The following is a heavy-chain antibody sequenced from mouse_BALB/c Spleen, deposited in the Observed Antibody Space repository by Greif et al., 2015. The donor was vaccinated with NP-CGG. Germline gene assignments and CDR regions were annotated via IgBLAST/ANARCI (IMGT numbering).Heavy chain of an antibody. CDR2: INPGSGGT. J-gene: IGHJ2*01. CDR1: GYAFTNYL. Sequence: QVHVKQSGAELVRPGTSVKVSCKASGYAFTNYLIEWVKQRPGQGLEWIGVINPGSGGTNYNEKFKGKATLTADKSSSTAYMQLSSLTSDDSAVYFCARTGGYPGDYWGQGTTLTVSS. V-gene: IGHV1-54*03. D-gene: IGHD2-2*01. CDR3: ARTGGYPGDY.